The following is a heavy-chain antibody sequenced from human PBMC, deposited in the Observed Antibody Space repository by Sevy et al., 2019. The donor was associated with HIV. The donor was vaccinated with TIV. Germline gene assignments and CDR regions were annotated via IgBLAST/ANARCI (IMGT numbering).Heavy chain of an antibody. D-gene: IGHD3-10*01. CDR3: TTRPYGSIIDY. CDR1: GFNISSAS. CDR2: IEGKTDGETT. J-gene: IGHJ4*02. V-gene: IGHV3-15*07. Sequence: GGSLRLSCGGSGFNISSASMNWVRQAPGKGLEWVGRIEGKTDGETTDYAAPVKGRFIISRDDSGKTVYVQLNSVKTEDTAMYFCTTRPYGSIIDYWGQGTLVTVSS.